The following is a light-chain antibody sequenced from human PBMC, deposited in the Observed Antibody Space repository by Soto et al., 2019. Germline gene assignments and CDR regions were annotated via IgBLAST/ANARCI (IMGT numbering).Light chain of an antibody. CDR2: DTT. CDR1: TGAVTNGHY. J-gene: IGLJ1*01. CDR3: LLSYNGPYV. Sequence: QAVVTQEPSLTVSPGGTVTLTCGSSTGAVTNGHYPYWFQQKPGQAPRTLIYDTTNRHSWTPARFSGSLLGGKAALILSGAQPGDEAEYYCLLSYNGPYVFGTGTKVTVL. V-gene: IGLV7-46*01.